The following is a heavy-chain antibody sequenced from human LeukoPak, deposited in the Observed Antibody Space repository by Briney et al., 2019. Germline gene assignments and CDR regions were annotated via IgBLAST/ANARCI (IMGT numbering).Heavy chain of an antibody. Sequence: GGSLRLSCAASGFTFSSHWMRWVRQAPGKGLVWVSRIIGDGSSTSYADSVKGRFTISRDNAKNSLYLQMNSLRAEDTAVYYCARDRRQLGYWGQGTLVTVSS. CDR1: GFTFSSHW. CDR2: IIGDGSST. CDR3: ARDRRQLGY. V-gene: IGHV3-74*01. J-gene: IGHJ4*02. D-gene: IGHD6-6*01.